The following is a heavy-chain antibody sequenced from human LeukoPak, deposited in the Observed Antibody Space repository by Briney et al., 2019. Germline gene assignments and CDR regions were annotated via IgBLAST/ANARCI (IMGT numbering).Heavy chain of an antibody. J-gene: IGHJ4*02. CDR2: ISYDGSNK. V-gene: IGHV3-30*18. CDR1: GFTFSSYG. CDR3: AKALYGDGLNFDY. Sequence: GGSLRLSCAASGFTFSSYGMHWVRQAPGKGLEWVAVISYDGSNKYYADSVKGRFTISRDNSKNTLYLQMNSLRAEDTAVHYCAKALYGDGLNFDYWGQGTLVTVSS. D-gene: IGHD4-17*01.